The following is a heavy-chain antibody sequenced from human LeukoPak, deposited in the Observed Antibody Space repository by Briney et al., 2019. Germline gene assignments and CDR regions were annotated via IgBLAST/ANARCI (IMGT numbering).Heavy chain of an antibody. CDR1: GFTFSDYA. CDR3: VRRGGSDGWGAFDI. J-gene: IGHJ3*02. Sequence: GGSLRLSCTASGFTFSDYAMSWVRQAPGEGLEWVSSIRQSGDITYYADSVKGRFTISRDNSKNTLSLQMNSLSREDTAIYYCVRRGGSDGWGAFDIWGQGTVVTVSS. CDR2: IRQSGDIT. V-gene: IGHV3-23*01. D-gene: IGHD5-24*01.